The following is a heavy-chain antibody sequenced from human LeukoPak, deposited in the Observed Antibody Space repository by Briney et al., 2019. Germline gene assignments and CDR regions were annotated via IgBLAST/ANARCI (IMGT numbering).Heavy chain of an antibody. CDR1: GFTFSSYT. D-gene: IGHD1-26*01. V-gene: IGHV3-21*01. CDR3: VKGKWEDNHYYFGLDV. CDR2: ISSSSSYV. J-gene: IGHJ6*02. Sequence: GGSLRLSCAASGFTFSSYTMNWVRQAPGKGLEWVSSISSSSSYVNCADSVKGRFTISRDNAKNSLYLQMNSLRAEDTAVYFCVKGKWEDNHYYFGLDVWGQGTTVTVAS.